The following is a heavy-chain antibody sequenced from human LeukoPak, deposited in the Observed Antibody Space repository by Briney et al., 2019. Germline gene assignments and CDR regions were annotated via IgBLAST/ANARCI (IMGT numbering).Heavy chain of an antibody. D-gene: IGHD5-18*01. Sequence: GGSRRPSWPPLAFTSSSLRMNWVGQAQGKGLEWVPSISSSSSYIYYADSVKGRFTISRDNAKNSLYLQMNSLRAEDTAVYYCARGVDTAMVPEIDYWGQGTLVTVSS. V-gene: IGHV3-21*01. J-gene: IGHJ4*02. CDR2: ISSSSSYI. CDR3: ARGVDTAMVPEIDY. CDR1: AFTSSSLR.